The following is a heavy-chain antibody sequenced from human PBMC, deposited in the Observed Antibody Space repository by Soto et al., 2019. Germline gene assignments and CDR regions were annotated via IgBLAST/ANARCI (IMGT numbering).Heavy chain of an antibody. CDR2: IKQDGSER. CDR3: AREWSPPLAVFDY. J-gene: IGHJ4*02. D-gene: IGHD3-3*01. Sequence: LRLSCAASGSTFSVYWMSWVRQAPGKGLECVATIKQDGSERYYVDSVKGRFTISRDNAKNSVYLQMNGLRAEDTAVYYCAREWSPPLAVFDYWGQGIQVTVSS. V-gene: IGHV3-7*03. CDR1: GSTFSVYW.